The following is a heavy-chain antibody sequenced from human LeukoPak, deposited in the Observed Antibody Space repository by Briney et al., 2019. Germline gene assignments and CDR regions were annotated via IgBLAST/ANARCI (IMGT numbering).Heavy chain of an antibody. CDR2: INHSGST. CDR3: ARRSSYVWFDP. CDR1: GGSFSGYY. Sequence: PSETLSLTCAVYGGSFSGYYWSWIRQPPGKGLEWIGEINHSGSTNYNPSLKSRVTISVDTSKNQFSLKLSSVTAADTAVYYCARRSSYVWFDPWGQGTLVTVSS. V-gene: IGHV4-34*01. J-gene: IGHJ5*02. D-gene: IGHD1-26*01.